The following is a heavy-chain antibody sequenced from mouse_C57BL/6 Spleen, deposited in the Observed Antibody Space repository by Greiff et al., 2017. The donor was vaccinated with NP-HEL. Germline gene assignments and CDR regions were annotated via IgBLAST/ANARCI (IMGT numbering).Heavy chain of an antibody. CDR3: ARNGHYVGCSALDY. Sequence: QVQLQQSGPELVRPGDSVKISCKASGYTFTDYYINWVKQRPGKGLEWIARIYPGSGNNYYNEKFKGQAIMTAEKSSSVAYMQLSSLTSEDAAFYCCARNGHYVGCSALDYWGQGTSVTVSS. D-gene: IGHD2-1*01. CDR1: GYTFTDYY. V-gene: IGHV1-76*01. J-gene: IGHJ4*01. CDR2: IYPGSGNN.